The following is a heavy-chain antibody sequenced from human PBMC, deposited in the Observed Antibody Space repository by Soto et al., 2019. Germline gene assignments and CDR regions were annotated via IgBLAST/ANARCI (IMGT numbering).Heavy chain of an antibody. V-gene: IGHV3-9*01. J-gene: IGHJ4*02. D-gene: IGHD3-16*01. CDR1: GFTFDDYA. CDR2: ISWNSGSI. Sequence: EVQLVESGGGLVQPGRSLRLSCAASGFTFDDYAIHWVRQVPGKGLDWVSGISWNSGSIGYADSVRGRFTISRDNSRNSGYLQMNRLRAEDTVFYYCAKDSGGGVGLFDYWGQGSLVTVSS. CDR3: AKDSGGGVGLFDY.